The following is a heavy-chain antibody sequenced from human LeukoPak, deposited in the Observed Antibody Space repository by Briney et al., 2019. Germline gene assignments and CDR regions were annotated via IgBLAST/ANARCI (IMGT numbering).Heavy chain of an antibody. D-gene: IGHD1-1*01. Sequence: PGGSLRLSCGASGFTFSSYGMHWVRQAPGKRLEWVAFIHYDGSSKYYADSVKGRFTISRDNSKNTLYLQMNSLRVEDTAVYYCAKDPTGTSAFDVWGQGTMVTVSS. CDR3: AKDPTGTSAFDV. V-gene: IGHV3-30*02. J-gene: IGHJ3*01. CDR1: GFTFSSYG. CDR2: IHYDGSSK.